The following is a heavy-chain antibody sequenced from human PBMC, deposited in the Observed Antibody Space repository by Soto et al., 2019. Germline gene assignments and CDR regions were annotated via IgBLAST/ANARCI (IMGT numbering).Heavy chain of an antibody. CDR3: ARAPGGHSGGGHWSDP. J-gene: IGHJ5*02. D-gene: IGHD2-21*02. CDR2: ISHSGTY. V-gene: IGHV4-38-2*02. Sequence: PSETLSLTCTVSGYSISSGYYWCWIPQTPGKGLEWIGSISHSGTYFYNPSLRSRVTISMDTSNNHFSLKLNPLTATDTAVYYCARAPGGHSGGGHWSDPWGQGTLVTVSS. CDR1: GYSISSGYY.